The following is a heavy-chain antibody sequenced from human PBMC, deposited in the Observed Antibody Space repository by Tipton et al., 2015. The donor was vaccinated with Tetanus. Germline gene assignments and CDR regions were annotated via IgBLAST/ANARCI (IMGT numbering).Heavy chain of an antibody. CDR3: ARGRNWGTDY. D-gene: IGHD7-27*01. Sequence: TLSLTCTVSGGSISTGGYSWRWIRQPPGKGLECIGYIYRTGSTNYNPSPKSRVTISIDTSNNQFSLKLNSVTAADTAVYYCARGRNWGTDYWGQGLLVSVSS. CDR2: IYRTGST. V-gene: IGHV4-30-2*01. J-gene: IGHJ4*02. CDR1: GGSISTGGYS.